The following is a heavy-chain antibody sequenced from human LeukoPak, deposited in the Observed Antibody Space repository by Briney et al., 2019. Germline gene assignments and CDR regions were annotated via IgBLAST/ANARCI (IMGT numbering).Heavy chain of an antibody. V-gene: IGHV3-13*01. CDR3: ARDSIVVVPAATVYYYGMDV. D-gene: IGHD2-2*01. CDR2: IGTAADT. Sequence: GGSLRLSCAASGFTFSNYDMHWVRQATGRGLEWVSSIGTAADTYYPGSVKGRFTISRENAKNSLYLQMNSLRAGDTAVYYCARDSIVVVPAATVYYYGMDVWGQGTTVTVSS. J-gene: IGHJ6*02. CDR1: GFTFSNYD.